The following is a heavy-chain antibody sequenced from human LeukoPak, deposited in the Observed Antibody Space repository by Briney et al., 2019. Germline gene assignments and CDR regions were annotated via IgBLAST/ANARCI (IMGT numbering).Heavy chain of an antibody. Sequence: GSLRPSCAASGFNFGSYSMTWVRQPPGRGLEWIGYIYYSGSTNYNPSLKSRVTISVDTSKNQFSLKLTSVTAADTAVYYCARVECSGGSCYPIYYYYYMDVWGKGTTVTVSS. CDR1: GFNFGSYS. CDR2: IYYSGST. CDR3: ARVECSGGSCYPIYYYYYMDV. V-gene: IGHV4-59*01. J-gene: IGHJ6*03. D-gene: IGHD2-15*01.